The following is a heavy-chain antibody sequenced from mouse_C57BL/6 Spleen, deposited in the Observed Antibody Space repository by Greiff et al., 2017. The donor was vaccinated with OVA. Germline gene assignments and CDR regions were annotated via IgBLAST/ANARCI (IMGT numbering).Heavy chain of an antibody. CDR2: INYDGSST. CDR3: ARDGDGYYGSAMDD. CDR1: GYTFSGYY. J-gene: IGHJ4*01. D-gene: IGHD2-3*01. Sequence: EVQLLESEAGLVQPGSSMKLSCTASGYTFSGYYMTWVHQVPEKGLEWIANINYDGSSTYYLDSLKSRFIITRDNAKNILYLQMSSLKSEDTATYYCARDGDGYYGSAMDDWGQGTSVTVSS. V-gene: IGHV5-16*01.